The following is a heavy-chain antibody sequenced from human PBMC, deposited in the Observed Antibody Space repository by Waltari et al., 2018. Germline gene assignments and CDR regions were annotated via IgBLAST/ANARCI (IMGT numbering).Heavy chain of an antibody. D-gene: IGHD2-15*01. CDR2: IKSDGTNI. CDR1: GFLYNDYW. CDR3: TRNPGY. Sequence: EVQLVESGGGLVQPGGSLRLSCAVSGFLYNDYWMDWVRQAPGQGLVWVSRIKSDGTNIKYADSVRGRFTISSDSAKNTFYLQMNSLRAEDTAVYYCTRNPGYWGQGTLVTVAS. V-gene: IGHV3-74*03. J-gene: IGHJ4*02.